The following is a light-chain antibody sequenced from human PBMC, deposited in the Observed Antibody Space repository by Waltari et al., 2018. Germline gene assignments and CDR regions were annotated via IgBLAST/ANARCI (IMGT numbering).Light chain of an antibody. CDR1: SSNIGSNY. CDR2: KNN. J-gene: IGLJ3*02. Sequence: QSVLTQPPSASGTPGQKVTISCNGSSSNIGSNYVYWYQQLPGTAPKLLIFKNNQRPSGVPDRFSDSKSGTSVSLAINGLRSEDEADYYCAAWDDSLSGLVLGGGTKVTVL. CDR3: AAWDDSLSGLV. V-gene: IGLV1-47*01.